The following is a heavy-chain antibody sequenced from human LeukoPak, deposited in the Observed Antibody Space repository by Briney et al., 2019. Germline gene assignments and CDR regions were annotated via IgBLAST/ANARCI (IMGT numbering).Heavy chain of an antibody. J-gene: IGHJ4*02. CDR2: INPNNGDT. CDR1: GYTFTDYY. Sequence: VASVKVSCKTSGYTFTDYYMHWVRQAPGQGLEWMGWINPNNGDTNYAQKFQGRVTMTRDTSISTAYMELSRLRSDDTAMYYCAKNIGARGVDSWGQGTLVTVSS. V-gene: IGHV1-2*02. CDR3: AKNIGARGVDS. D-gene: IGHD2/OR15-2a*01.